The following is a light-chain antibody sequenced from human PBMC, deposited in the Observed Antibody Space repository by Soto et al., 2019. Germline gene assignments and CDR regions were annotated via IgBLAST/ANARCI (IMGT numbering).Light chain of an antibody. J-gene: IGKJ2*01. CDR2: GAS. CDR1: QSVSSN. Sequence: EIVMTQSPATLSVSPGERATLSCRASQSVSSNLAWYQQKPGQAPRLLIYGASTRATGIPARFSGSGSGTEFTLTISCLQSADFAVYYCQQYNNWPPYTFGQGTKLAIK. CDR3: QQYNNWPPYT. V-gene: IGKV3-15*01.